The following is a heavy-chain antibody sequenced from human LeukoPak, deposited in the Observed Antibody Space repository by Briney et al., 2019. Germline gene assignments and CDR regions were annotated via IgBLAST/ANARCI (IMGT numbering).Heavy chain of an antibody. D-gene: IGHD6-19*01. Sequence: GGSLRLSCAASGFTFNSYGMHWVRQAPGKGLEWVTLISYDGSNKYYGDSVKGRFTISRDNSKNTLYLQMSSLRSEDTAVYYCARAYSSGWYTFDYWGQGTLVTVSS. V-gene: IGHV3-30*03. J-gene: IGHJ4*02. CDR2: ISYDGSNK. CDR1: GFTFNSYG. CDR3: ARAYSSGWYTFDY.